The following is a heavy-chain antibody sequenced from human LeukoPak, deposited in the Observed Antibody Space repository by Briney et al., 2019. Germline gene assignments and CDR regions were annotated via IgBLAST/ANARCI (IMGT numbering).Heavy chain of an antibody. CDR3: ARHFVYYDSSGYYSDVGFDY. J-gene: IGHJ4*02. V-gene: IGHV1-8*01. CDR1: GYTFTSYD. D-gene: IGHD3-22*01. Sequence: ASVKVSCKASGYTFTSYDINWVRQAPGQGLEWMGWMNPNSGNTGYAQKFQGRVTMTRNTSISTAYMELSSLRSEDTAVYYCARHFVYYDSSGYYSDVGFDYWGQGTLVTVSS. CDR2: MNPNSGNT.